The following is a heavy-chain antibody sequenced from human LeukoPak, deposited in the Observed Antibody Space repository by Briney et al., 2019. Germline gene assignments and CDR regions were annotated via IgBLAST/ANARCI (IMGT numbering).Heavy chain of an antibody. D-gene: IGHD1-1*01. CDR3: AADAQLERRYAFDI. CDR2: IVVGSGNT. J-gene: IGHJ3*02. CDR1: GFTFTSSA. Sequence: SVKVSCKASGFTFTSSAVQWVRQARGQRLEWIGWIVVGSGNTNYAQKFQERVTITRDMSTSTAYMELSSLRSEDTAVYYCAADAQLERRYAFDIWGQGTMVTVSS. V-gene: IGHV1-58*01.